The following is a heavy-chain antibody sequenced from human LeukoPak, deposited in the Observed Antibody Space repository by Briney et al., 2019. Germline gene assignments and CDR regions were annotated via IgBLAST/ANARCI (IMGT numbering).Heavy chain of an antibody. D-gene: IGHD2-21*01. Sequence: SVKVSCKASGGTFSSYAISWVRQAPGQVLEWMGRIIPILGIANYAQKFQGRVTITADKSTSTAYMELSSLRSEDTAVYYCARDRGGGWNYYYYHGMDVWGQGTTVTVSS. CDR2: IIPILGIA. CDR3: ARDRGGGWNYYYYHGMDV. J-gene: IGHJ6*02. CDR1: GGTFSSYA. V-gene: IGHV1-69*04.